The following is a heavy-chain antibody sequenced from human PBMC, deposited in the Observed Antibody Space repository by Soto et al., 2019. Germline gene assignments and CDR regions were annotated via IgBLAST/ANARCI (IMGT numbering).Heavy chain of an antibody. J-gene: IGHJ4*02. V-gene: IGHV4-61*01. D-gene: IGHD1-26*01. CDR1: GGSVSSGSYY. Sequence: KSSETLSLTCTVAGGSVSSGSYYWSWIRQPPGKGLEWIGYIYYSGSTNYNPSLKSRVTISVDTSKNQFSLKLSSVTAADTAVYYCARDPIVGATRFDYWGQGTLVTVSS. CDR2: IYYSGST. CDR3: ARDPIVGATRFDY.